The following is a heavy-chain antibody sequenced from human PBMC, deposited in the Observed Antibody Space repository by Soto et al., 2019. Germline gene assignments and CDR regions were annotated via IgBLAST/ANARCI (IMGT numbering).Heavy chain of an antibody. Sequence: GGSLRLSCAASGFTFSSYSMNWVRQAPGKGLEWVSYISSSSSTIYYADSVKGRFTISRDNAKNSLYLQMNSLRDEDTAVYYCARYLGRADYYTPYYGMDVWGQGTTVTVSS. V-gene: IGHV3-48*02. CDR2: ISSSSSTI. CDR3: ARYLGRADYYTPYYGMDV. CDR1: GFTFSSYS. J-gene: IGHJ6*02. D-gene: IGHD1-26*01.